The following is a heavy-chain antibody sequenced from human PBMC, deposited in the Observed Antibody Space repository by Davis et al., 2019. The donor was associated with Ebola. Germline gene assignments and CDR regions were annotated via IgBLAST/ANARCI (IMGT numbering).Heavy chain of an antibody. Sequence: PSETLSLTCGVSDYSITTGDYWGWIRQSPGKGLEWIGSIYNAVSTHYNPSLKSRLSISIDTTKNQFSLSLRSVTAADTAVYYCARTNAFDSWGQGTMVTVSP. CDR3: ARTNAFDS. V-gene: IGHV4-38-2*01. D-gene: IGHD4-11*01. CDR1: DYSITTGDY. J-gene: IGHJ3*01. CDR2: IYNAVST.